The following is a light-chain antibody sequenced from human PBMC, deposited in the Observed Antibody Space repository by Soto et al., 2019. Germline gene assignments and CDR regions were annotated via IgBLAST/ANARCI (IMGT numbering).Light chain of an antibody. J-gene: IGLJ2*01. CDR2: RNN. CDR3: AAWEDSLSGVV. CDR1: SSNIGSNY. Sequence: QSVLTQPPSASGTPGQRVTISCSGSSSNIGSNYVYWYQQLPGTAHKLLMYRNNPRPSGVPDRFSGSKSGTSDALAISGLRSEDEADYYCAAWEDSLSGVVFGGGTKLTVL. V-gene: IGLV1-47*01.